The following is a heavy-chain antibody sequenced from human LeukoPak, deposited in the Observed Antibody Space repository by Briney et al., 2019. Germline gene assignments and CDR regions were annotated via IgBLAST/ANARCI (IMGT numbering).Heavy chain of an antibody. CDR3: ARTPESPYYYYYYMDV. J-gene: IGHJ6*03. CDR1: GFTFSSYS. V-gene: IGHV3-21*01. Sequence: GGSLRLSCAASGFTFSSYSMNWVRQAPGKGLEWVSSITSSSSDIYYADSVKGRFTISRDNAKNSLYLQMNSLGAEDTAVYYCARTPESPYYYYYYMDVWGKGTTVTVSS. CDR2: ITSSSSDI.